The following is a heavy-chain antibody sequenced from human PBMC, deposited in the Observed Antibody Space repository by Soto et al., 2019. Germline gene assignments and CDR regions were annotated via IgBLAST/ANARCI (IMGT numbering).Heavy chain of an antibody. CDR2: ISWNSGSI. CDR1: GFTFDDYA. CDR3: AKDSAVAGVDDAFDI. Sequence: GGSLRLSCAASGFTFDDYAMHWVRQAPGKGLEWVSGISWNSGSIGYADSVKGRFTISRDNAKNSLYLQMNSLRAEDTALYYCAKDSAVAGVDDAFDIWGQRTMVTGSS. D-gene: IGHD6-19*01. J-gene: IGHJ3*02. V-gene: IGHV3-9*01.